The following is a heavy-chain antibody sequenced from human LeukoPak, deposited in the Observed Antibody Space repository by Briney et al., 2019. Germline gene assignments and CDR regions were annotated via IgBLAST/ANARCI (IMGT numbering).Heavy chain of an antibody. J-gene: IGHJ6*02. CDR3: ARGPFDWLSRYYNYGMDV. D-gene: IGHD3-9*01. CDR2: INHSGST. V-gene: IGHV4-34*01. CDR1: GGSFSGYY. Sequence: PSETLSLTCAVYGGSFSGYYWSWIRQPPGKGLEWIGEINHSGSTNYNPSLKSRVTISVDTSKNQISLKLSSVTAADTAVYYCARGPFDWLSRYYNYGMDVSGQPTTVTVYS.